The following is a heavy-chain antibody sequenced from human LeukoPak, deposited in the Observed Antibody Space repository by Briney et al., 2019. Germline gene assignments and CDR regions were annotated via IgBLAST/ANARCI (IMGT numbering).Heavy chain of an antibody. CDR1: GGSFSGYY. V-gene: IGHV4-34*01. J-gene: IGHJ4*02. D-gene: IGHD3-16*02. CDR3: ARGPGDYVWGSYRLLFDY. CDR2: INHSGST. Sequence: SETLSLTCAVHGGSFSGYYWSWIRQPPGKGLEWIGEINHSGSTNYNPSLKSRVTISVDTSKNQFSLKLSSVTAADTAVYYCARGPGDYVWGSYRLLFDYWGQGTLVTVSS.